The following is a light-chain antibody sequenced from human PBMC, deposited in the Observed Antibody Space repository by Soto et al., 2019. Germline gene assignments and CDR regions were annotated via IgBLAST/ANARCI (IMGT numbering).Light chain of an antibody. CDR3: YSTADNNRGI. V-gene: IGLV3-27*01. CDR1: VLTKKF. J-gene: IGLJ2*01. CDR2: KDS. Sequence: SYELTQPSSVSVSPGQTAMITCSGDVLTKKFARWFQQKPGQAPVLVIYKDSDRPSGIPERFSGSSSGTTVTLTISGAQVEDDADYYCYSTADNNRGIFGGGTKVTVL.